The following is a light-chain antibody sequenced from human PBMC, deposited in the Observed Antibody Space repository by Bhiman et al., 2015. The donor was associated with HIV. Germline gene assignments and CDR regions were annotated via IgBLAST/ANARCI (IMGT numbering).Light chain of an antibody. CDR1: MSDIGGNT. J-gene: IGLJ2*01. CDR2: RNN. V-gene: IGLV1-44*01. CDR3: GSWDNSLSAVV. Sequence: QSVLTQPPSASGTPGQTVIILCSGGMSDIGGNTVNWYQQFPGMAPKLLIYRNNQRPSGVPDRFSGSKSGSSASLDITGLQTGDEADYYCGSWDNSLSAVVFGGGTRLTVL.